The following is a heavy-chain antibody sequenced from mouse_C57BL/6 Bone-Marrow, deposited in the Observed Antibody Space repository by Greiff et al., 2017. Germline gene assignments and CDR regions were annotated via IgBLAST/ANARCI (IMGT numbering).Heavy chain of an antibody. CDR1: GYTFTDHT. D-gene: IGHD2-2*01. Sequence: VQVVESDAELVKPGASVKISCKVSGYTFTDHTIHWMKQRPEQGLEWIGYIYPRDGSTKYNEKFKGKATLTADKSSSTAYMQLNSLTSEDSAVYFCARGRDGYDRPWFAYWGQGTLVTVSA. CDR2: IYPRDGST. V-gene: IGHV1-78*01. J-gene: IGHJ3*01. CDR3: ARGRDGYDRPWFAY.